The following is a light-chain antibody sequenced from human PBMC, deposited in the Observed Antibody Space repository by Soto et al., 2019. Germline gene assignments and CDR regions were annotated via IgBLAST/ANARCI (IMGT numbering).Light chain of an antibody. CDR1: QRISSN. CDR3: HQYNNWPFT. CDR2: GAS. V-gene: IGKV3-15*01. J-gene: IGKJ3*01. Sequence: EIVLTQSPGTLSLSPGERATLSCRASQRISSNLAWYQQKPGQAPRLLIYGASTRATGIPARFSGSGSGTEFTLTISSLQSEDFAVYYCHQYNNWPFTFGPGTKVDIK.